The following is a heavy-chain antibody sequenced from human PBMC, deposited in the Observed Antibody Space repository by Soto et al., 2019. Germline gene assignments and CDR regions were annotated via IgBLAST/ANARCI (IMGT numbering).Heavy chain of an antibody. J-gene: IGHJ4*02. CDR1: GYSFTSYW. V-gene: IGHV5-10-1*01. CDR2: IDPDESYS. D-gene: IGHD1-26*01. Sequence: PGESLKISCKGSGYSFTSYWISWVRQMPGKGLEWMGRIDPDESYSKYSPSFQGHVTFSVDTSINTAYLQWSSLKASDTAMYYCASLSRLGPQSAFDYWGRGTLVTVSS. CDR3: ASLSRLGPQSAFDY.